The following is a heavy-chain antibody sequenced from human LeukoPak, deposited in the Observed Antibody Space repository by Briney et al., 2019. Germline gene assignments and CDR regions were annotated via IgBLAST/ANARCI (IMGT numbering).Heavy chain of an antibody. D-gene: IGHD3-22*01. CDR2: IYYSGST. V-gene: IGHV4-59*08. CDR3: ASLRSGSYYEP. J-gene: IGHJ5*02. CDR1: GGSISSYY. Sequence: PSETLSLTCTVSGGSISSYYWSWIRQPPGKGLEWIGYIYYSGSTNYNPSLKSRVTISVDTSKNQFSLKLSSVTAADTAVYYCASLRSGSYYEPWGQGTLVTVSS.